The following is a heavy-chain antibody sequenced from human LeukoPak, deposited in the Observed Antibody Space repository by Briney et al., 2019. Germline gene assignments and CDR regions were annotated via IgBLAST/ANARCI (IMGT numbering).Heavy chain of an antibody. CDR3: ARYGLLGISEINGFDN. CDR1: GSISSSIHY. CDR2: MYYSGST. J-gene: IGHJ3*02. Sequence: SETLSLTCAVSGSISSSIHYWAWIRQPPGKGLEWIGSMYYSGSTYYNPSIKSRVTMSLDTSERQFSLKLTSVTAADTAVYYCARYGLLGISEINGFDNWGQGTMVTVSS. D-gene: IGHD2-15*01. V-gene: IGHV4-39*07.